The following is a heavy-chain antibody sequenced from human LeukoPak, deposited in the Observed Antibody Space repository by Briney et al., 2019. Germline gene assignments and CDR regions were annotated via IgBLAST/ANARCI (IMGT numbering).Heavy chain of an antibody. D-gene: IGHD6-13*01. CDR3: ASSEGSSSWYCGPYYYGMDV. CDR2: IYYSGST. CDR1: GGSISSYY. V-gene: IGHV4-59*01. J-gene: IGHJ6*02. Sequence: SETLSLTCTVSGGSISSYYWSWIRQPPGKGLEWIGDIYYSGSTNYNPSLKSRVTISVDTSKNQFSLKLSSVTAADTAVYYCASSEGSSSWYCGPYYYGMDVWGQGTTVTVSS.